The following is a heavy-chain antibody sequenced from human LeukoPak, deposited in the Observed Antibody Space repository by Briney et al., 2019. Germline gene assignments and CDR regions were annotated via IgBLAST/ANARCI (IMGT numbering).Heavy chain of an antibody. CDR1: GGSISSSSYY. CDR3: ARTRTYEWVVITNVAFDI. V-gene: IGHV4-39*07. Sequence: PSETLSLTCAVSGGSISSSSYYWGWICQPPGKGLEWIGSIYYSGSTYYNPSLKSRVTISVDTSKNQFSLKLSSVTAADTAVYYCARTRTYEWVVITNVAFDIWGQGTMVTVSS. CDR2: IYYSGST. J-gene: IGHJ3*02. D-gene: IGHD3-22*01.